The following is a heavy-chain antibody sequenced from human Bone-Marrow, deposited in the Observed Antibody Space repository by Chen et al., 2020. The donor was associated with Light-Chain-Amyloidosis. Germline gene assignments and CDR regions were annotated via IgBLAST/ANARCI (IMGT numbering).Heavy chain of an antibody. CDR3: ARDTLGTDWYFDL. J-gene: IGHJ2*01. D-gene: IGHD1-26*01. V-gene: IGHV3-64*01. Sequence: EVQLVESGGGLVQPGGSLRLSCAASGFTFSTYAMPWVRQAPGKGLESVSAITDNGGTTYYANSVKGRFTISRDNSKNTLYLQMGSLRVEDMAVYYCARDTLGTDWYFDLWGRGTLVTVSS. CDR1: GFTFSTYA. CDR2: ITDNGGTT.